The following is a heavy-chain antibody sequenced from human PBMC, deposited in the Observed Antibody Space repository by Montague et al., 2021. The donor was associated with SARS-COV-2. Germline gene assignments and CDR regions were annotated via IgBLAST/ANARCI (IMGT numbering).Heavy chain of an antibody. V-gene: IGHV4-59*08. CDR1: GASINSYS. Sequence: SETLSLTCTVSGASINSYSWSWIRQPPGKGLDWIGHIYSSGITNYSPSLKSRVTISLDTSKSQFSLKLRSVTAADTAVYYCARRVVCSIDWSWFYFDYWGQGTLVTVSS. J-gene: IGHJ4*02. CDR2: IYSSGIT. D-gene: IGHD3-9*01. CDR3: ARRVVCSIDWSWFYFDY.